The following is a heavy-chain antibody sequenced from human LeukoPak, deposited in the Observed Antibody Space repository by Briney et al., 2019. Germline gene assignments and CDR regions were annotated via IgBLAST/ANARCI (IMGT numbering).Heavy chain of an antibody. V-gene: IGHV4-31*03. D-gene: IGHD6-13*01. CDR1: GGSISSGGYY. CDR2: IYYSGST. CDR3: ARDVPLSLRRHGSSWYEGMDV. Sequence: SETLSLTCTVSGGSISSGGYYWSWIRQHPGKGLEWIGYIYYSGSTYYNPSLKSRVTISVDTSKNQFSLKLSSVTAADTAVYYCARDVPLSLRRHGSSWYEGMDVWGQGTTVTVSS. J-gene: IGHJ6*02.